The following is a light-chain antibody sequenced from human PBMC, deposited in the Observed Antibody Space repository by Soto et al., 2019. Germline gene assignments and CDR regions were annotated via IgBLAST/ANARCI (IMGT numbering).Light chain of an antibody. Sequence: DIQMTQSPSTLSASIGDRVTITCRASQNINNWLAWFQQKPGEAPKVLIFGASTLDSGVPSRFSGSGSGTELTLTISSLQPDDFATYYCQLYNSWFGQGTKAEVK. CDR1: QNINNW. V-gene: IGKV1-5*01. CDR3: QLYNSW. CDR2: GAS. J-gene: IGKJ1*01.